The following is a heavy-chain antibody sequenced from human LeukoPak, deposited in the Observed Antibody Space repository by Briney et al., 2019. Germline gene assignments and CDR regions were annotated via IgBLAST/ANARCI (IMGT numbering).Heavy chain of an antibody. CDR1: GFTFSSYA. V-gene: IGHV3-30*01. CDR2: ISYDGSNK. D-gene: IGHD6-13*01. Sequence: GRSLRLSCAASGFTFSSYAMHWVRQAPGKGLEWVSVISYDGSNKYYADSVKGRFTISRDNSKNTLYLQMNSLRAADTAVYYCARDFKQQLVNDYFDYWGEGKLVTVSS. J-gene: IGHJ4*02. CDR3: ARDFKQQLVNDYFDY.